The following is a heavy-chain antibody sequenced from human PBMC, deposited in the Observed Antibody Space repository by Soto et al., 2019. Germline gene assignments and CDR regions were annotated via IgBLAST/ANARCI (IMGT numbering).Heavy chain of an antibody. CDR2: INPSGGST. CDR1: GYTSTSYY. Sequence: ASVKVSCKASGYTSTSYYMHWVRQAPGQGLEWMGIINPSGGSTSYAQKFQGRVTMTRDTSTSTVYMELSSLRSEDTAVYYCARGTLEMATIKIPFFDYWGQGTLVTVSS. V-gene: IGHV1-46*01. CDR3: ARGTLEMATIKIPFFDY. J-gene: IGHJ4*02. D-gene: IGHD5-12*01.